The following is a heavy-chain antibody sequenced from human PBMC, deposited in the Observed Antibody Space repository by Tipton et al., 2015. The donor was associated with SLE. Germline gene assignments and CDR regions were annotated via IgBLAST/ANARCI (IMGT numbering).Heavy chain of an antibody. CDR3: GRDTSGWPLGAFDI. V-gene: IGHV6-1*01. CDR2: TYYRSKWFY. D-gene: IGHD6-19*01. Sequence: GLVKPSQTLSLTCAISGDSVSNNSAAWNWIRQSPSRGLEWLGRTYYRSKWFYDYAVSVQSRMTINPDTSKNQFSLQLNSVTPEDTAAYYCGRDTSGWPLGAFDIWGQGTMVSNSS. CDR1: GDSVSNNSAA. J-gene: IGHJ3*02.